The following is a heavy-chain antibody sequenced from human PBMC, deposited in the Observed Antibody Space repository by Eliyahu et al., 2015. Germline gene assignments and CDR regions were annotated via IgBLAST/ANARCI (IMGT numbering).Heavy chain of an antibody. CDR2: IHPHNGTT. CDR3: ARQDPLTDFDF. J-gene: IGHJ4*02. V-gene: IGHV1-2*02. CDR1: GYTFTGFY. Sequence: QVQLVQSGAEVKKPGASVKVACKPSGYTFTGFYLHWVRQAPGQGLEWXGWIHPHNGTTEXXQRXQGRVTMTRXTXTNXAYLALTRLTSDDTGVYYCARQDPLTDFDFWGQGTLVTVSS.